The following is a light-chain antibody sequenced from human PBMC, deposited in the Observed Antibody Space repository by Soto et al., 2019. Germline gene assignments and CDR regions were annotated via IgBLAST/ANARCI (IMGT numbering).Light chain of an antibody. V-gene: IGKV1-5*03. CDR1: QSISRW. Sequence: DIQMTQSPSTLSASVGDRVTITYRASQSISRWLVWYQQKPGKAPKLLIYKASSLESGVPSRFRGSGSGTEFTITISSLQPDDFATYYCQQYNSYPWTFGQGTKVEIK. CDR3: QQYNSYPWT. CDR2: KAS. J-gene: IGKJ1*01.